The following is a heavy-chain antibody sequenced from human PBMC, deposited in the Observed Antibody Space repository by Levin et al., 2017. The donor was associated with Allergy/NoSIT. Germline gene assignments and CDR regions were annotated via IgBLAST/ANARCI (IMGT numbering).Heavy chain of an antibody. J-gene: IGHJ6*03. CDR2: IWYDGSNK. CDR3: ARGAADGTYHYYYYMDV. D-gene: IGHD6-13*01. Sequence: GGSLRLSCAASGFTFSSFGIHWVRQAPGKGLEWVALIWYDGSNKYYADSVKGRFTISRDNPKNTLYLQVNSLRAEDTAVDYCARGAADGTYHYYYYMDVWGKGTTVTVSS. V-gene: IGHV3-33*01. CDR1: GFTFSSFG.